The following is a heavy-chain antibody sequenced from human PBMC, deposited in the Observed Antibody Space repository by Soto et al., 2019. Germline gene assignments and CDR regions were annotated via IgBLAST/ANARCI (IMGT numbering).Heavy chain of an antibody. J-gene: IGHJ3*01. Sequence: QVQLQESGPGLVKPSGTLSLTCAVSGGSIITSNWWTWVRQPPGKGLEWIGESIHSGTANYNPSLKSRVTISVDHSKNQFSLNLFSVTAEDTAIYYCARLGPGATTVTTGAAFDVGGQGTMVTVSS. CDR3: ARLGPGATTVTTGAAFDV. D-gene: IGHD4-17*01. CDR1: GGSIITSNW. CDR2: SIHSGTA. V-gene: IGHV4-4*02.